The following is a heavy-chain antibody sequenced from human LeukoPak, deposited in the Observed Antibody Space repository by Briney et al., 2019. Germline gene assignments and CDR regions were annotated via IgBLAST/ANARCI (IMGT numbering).Heavy chain of an antibody. CDR2: ISGSGAST. CDR1: GFTLSTNA. J-gene: IGHJ4*02. D-gene: IGHD1-26*01. Sequence: GGSLRLSCLTSGFTLSTNAMSWVRQAPGKGLEWMSGISGSGASTYYADSVKGRFTISRDDSRNTLYLQMNSLRGDDTAVYCCAKDVGEWEPLHFFDYWGQGTLVTVS. V-gene: IGHV3-23*01. CDR3: AKDVGEWEPLHFFDY.